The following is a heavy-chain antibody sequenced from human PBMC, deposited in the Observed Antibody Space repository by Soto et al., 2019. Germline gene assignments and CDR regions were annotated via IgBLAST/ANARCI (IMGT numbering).Heavy chain of an antibody. CDR1: GYSFADYW. Sequence: PGESLKISCKGSGYSFADYWISWVRQMPGKGLEWMGRIDPSDSQIKYSPSYQGHITISTDKSLSTAYLQWRTLRASDSAIYYCARHLSARDDSALWGRGTLVTVSS. V-gene: IGHV5-10-1*01. CDR2: IDPSDSQI. J-gene: IGHJ2*01. D-gene: IGHD1-1*01. CDR3: ARHLSARDDSAL.